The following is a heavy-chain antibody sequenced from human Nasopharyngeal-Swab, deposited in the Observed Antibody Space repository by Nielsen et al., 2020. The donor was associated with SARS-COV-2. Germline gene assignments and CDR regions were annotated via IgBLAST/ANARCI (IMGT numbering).Heavy chain of an antibody. D-gene: IGHD3-10*01. CDR1: GFTFSSYG. CDR2: IRYDGSNK. V-gene: IGHV3-30*02. Sequence: GESLKIYCAASGFTFSSYGMHWVRQAPGKGLEWVAFIRYDGSNKYYADSVKGRFTISRDNSKNTLYLQMNSLRAEDTAVYYCAKDSGLLWFGISDYWGQGTLVIVSS. CDR3: AKDSGLLWFGISDY. J-gene: IGHJ4*02.